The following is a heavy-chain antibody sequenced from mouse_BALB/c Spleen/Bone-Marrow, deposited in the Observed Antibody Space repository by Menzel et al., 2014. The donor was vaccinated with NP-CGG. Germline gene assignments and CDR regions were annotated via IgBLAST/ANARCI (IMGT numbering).Heavy chain of an antibody. CDR3: ARSGYGNYAWFPY. D-gene: IGHD2-10*02. J-gene: IGHJ3*01. CDR2: VYPGNGDT. Sequence: LQQSGAELVKPGASVMMSCKASGYTFTSYNIHWVRQTPGLGLEWIGAVYPGNGDTSYNQRFKGKATLTADKSSNTAYMRFSSLTSEDSADYFCARSGYGNYAWFPYWGQGTLVTVSA. V-gene: IGHV1-12*01. CDR1: GYTFTSYN.